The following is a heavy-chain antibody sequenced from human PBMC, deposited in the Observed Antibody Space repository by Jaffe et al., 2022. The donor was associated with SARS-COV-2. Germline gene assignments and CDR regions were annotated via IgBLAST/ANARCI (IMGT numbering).Heavy chain of an antibody. CDR3: ARGYSGNYRIDY. CDR1: GFTFSNYW. V-gene: IGHV3-74*01. D-gene: IGHD1-26*01. CDR2: INADGSSA. J-gene: IGHJ4*02. Sequence: EVQLVESGGGLVQSGGSLRLSCAASGFTFSNYWMHWVRQAPGKGLVWVSRINADGSSAAYADSVKGRFTISRDNAKNTLYLQMNSLRAEDTAVYYCARGYSGNYRIDYWGQGTLVTVSS.